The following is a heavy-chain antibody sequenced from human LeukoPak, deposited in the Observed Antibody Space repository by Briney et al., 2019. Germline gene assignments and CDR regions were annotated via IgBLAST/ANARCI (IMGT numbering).Heavy chain of an antibody. CDR3: ARGAARMVEMGTMISFEY. V-gene: IGHV3-53*01. D-gene: IGHD5-24*01. J-gene: IGHJ4*02. CDR1: GFTVSSYY. Sequence: PGGSLRLSCAASGFTVSSYYMNWVRQAPGKELEWVSVIYTGGGRYYADSVRGRFTISRDTSKNMVFLRMNSLRVEDTAVYYCARGAARMVEMGTMISFEYWGQGTLITVSS. CDR2: IYTGGGR.